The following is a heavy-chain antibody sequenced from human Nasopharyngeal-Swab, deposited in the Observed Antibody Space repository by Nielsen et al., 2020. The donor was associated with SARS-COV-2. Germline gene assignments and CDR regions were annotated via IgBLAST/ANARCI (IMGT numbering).Heavy chain of an antibody. J-gene: IGHJ4*02. CDR1: GFTFNNYA. D-gene: IGHD4-17*01. CDR2: ISYDGRNE. Sequence: GESLKISCATFGFTFNNYAMHWVRQAPGKGLEWVAVISYDGRNEYHADSVKGRCTISRDNSKKTLYLHMNSLSAEDTAVYYCARGDYGDYAGMGVDYWGQGTLVTVSS. CDR3: ARGDYGDYAGMGVDY. V-gene: IGHV3-30*04.